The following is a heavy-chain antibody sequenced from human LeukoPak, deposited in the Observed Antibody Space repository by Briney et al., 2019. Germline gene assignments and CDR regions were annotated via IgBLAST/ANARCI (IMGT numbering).Heavy chain of an antibody. V-gene: IGHV3-53*01. Sequence: GGSLSLSCAASEFTFSSNYMSWVRRAPGKGLEWVSIIYSGGNTYYADSVKGRFTISRDNSKNTLYLQMNNLRAEDTAVYYCARSSRELGGYAPWELMPPFDYWGQGTLVTVSS. CDR3: ARSSRELGGYAPWELMPPFDY. J-gene: IGHJ4*02. CDR2: IYSGGNT. D-gene: IGHD1-7*01. CDR1: EFTFSSNY.